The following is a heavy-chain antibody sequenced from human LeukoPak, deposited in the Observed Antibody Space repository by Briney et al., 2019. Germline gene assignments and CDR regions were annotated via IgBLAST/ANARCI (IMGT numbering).Heavy chain of an antibody. D-gene: IGHD3-16*01. V-gene: IGHV4-59*01. J-gene: IGHJ4*02. CDR3: ARDLGDRIFDY. CDR1: GGSISGYY. CDR2: IYYSGST. Sequence: SETLSLTCTVSGGSISGYYWSWIRQPPGKGLEWIGYIYYSGSTNYNPSLKSRVTISVDTSKNQFSLKLSSVTAADTAVYYCARDLGDRIFDYWGQGTLVTVSS.